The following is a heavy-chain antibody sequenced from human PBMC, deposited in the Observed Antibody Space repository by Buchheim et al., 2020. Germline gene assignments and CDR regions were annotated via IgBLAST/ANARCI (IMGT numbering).Heavy chain of an antibody. D-gene: IGHD2-2*01. CDR2: IYYSGST. CDR1: GGSISSSSYY. V-gene: IGHV4-39*01. J-gene: IGHJ6*02. Sequence: QLQLQESGPGLVKPSETLSLTCTVSGGSISSSSYYWGWIRQPPGKGLEWIGSIYYSGSTYYNPSLKSRVTISVDTSKNQFSLKLSSVTAADTAVYYCAGLGYCSSISCPYYYYGMDVWGQGTT. CDR3: AGLGYCSSISCPYYYYGMDV.